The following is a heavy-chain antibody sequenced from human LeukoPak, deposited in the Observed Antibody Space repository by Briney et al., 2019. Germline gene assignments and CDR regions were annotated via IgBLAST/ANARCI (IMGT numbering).Heavy chain of an antibody. CDR3: ARVRPGYYTYFDY. CDR1: GVTVSSNY. V-gene: IGHV3-53*01. Sequence: GGSLRLSCAASGVTVSSNYMSWVRQAPGKGLEWVSVIYSGGDTYYADSVKGRFTISRDNSKNTLYLQMNSLRAEDTAIYYCARVRPGYYTYFDYWGQGTLVTVSS. D-gene: IGHD3/OR15-3a*01. J-gene: IGHJ4*02. CDR2: IYSGGDT.